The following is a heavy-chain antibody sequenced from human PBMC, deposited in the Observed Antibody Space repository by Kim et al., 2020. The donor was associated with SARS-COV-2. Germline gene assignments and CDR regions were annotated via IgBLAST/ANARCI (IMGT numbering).Heavy chain of an antibody. J-gene: IGHJ5*02. CDR2: IYYSGST. D-gene: IGHD3-10*01. V-gene: IGHV4-39*01. CDR3: ARQAGLLWFGEGPDNWFDP. Sequence: SETLSLTCTVSGGSISSSSYYWGWIRQPPGKGLEWIGSIYYSGSTYYNPSLKSRVTISVDTSKNQFSLKLSSVTAADTAVYYCARQAGLLWFGEGPDNWFDPWGQGTLVTVSS. CDR1: GGSISSSSYY.